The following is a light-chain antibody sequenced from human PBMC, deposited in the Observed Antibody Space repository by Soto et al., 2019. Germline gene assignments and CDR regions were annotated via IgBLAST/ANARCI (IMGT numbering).Light chain of an antibody. CDR2: YAS. J-gene: IGKJ4*01. V-gene: IGKV3-11*01. CDR3: QHRDDWPPGAA. CDR1: QSINNY. Sequence: EIVLTQSPATLSLSPGERATLSCRASQSINNYLAWYQQKPGQAPRLLISYASNRATGIPARFTGSWSGTDFTLTIGSLEPEDSALYYCQHRDDWPPGAAFGGGTKVEIK.